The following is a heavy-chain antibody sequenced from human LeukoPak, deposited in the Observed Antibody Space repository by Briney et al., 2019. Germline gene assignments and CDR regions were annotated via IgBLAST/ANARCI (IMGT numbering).Heavy chain of an antibody. V-gene: IGHV4-34*01. CDR1: GGSFSGDY. D-gene: IGHD3-10*01. CDR3: ARSFRRYYYGSGSYLYFDY. J-gene: IGHJ4*02. Sequence: SETLSPTCAVYGGSFSGDYWSWIRQPPGKGLEWIGEINHSGSTNYNPSLKSRVTISVDTSKNQFSLKLSSVTAADTAVYYCARSFRRYYYGSGSYLYFDYWGQGTLVTVSS. CDR2: INHSGST.